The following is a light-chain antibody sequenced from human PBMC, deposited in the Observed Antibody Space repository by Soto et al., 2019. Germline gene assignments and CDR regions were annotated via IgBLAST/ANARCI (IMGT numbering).Light chain of an antibody. CDR3: QKYNSAPRT. CDR1: QGISNY. CDR2: AAS. V-gene: IGKV1-27*01. J-gene: IGKJ1*01. Sequence: DIQITQSPSPLSASVGDRFTITCRASQGISNYLAWYQQKPGKVPKLLIYAASTLQSGVPSRFSGSGSGTDFTLTISSLQPEDVATYYCQKYNSAPRTFGQGTKVDIK.